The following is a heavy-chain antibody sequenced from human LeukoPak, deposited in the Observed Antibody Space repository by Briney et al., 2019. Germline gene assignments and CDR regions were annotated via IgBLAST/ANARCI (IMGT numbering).Heavy chain of an antibody. CDR2: ISYDGSNK. D-gene: IGHD2-2*01. CDR1: GFTFSSYG. V-gene: IGHV3-30*18. Sequence: GGSLTLSCAASGFTFSSYGMHWVRQAPGKGLEWVAVISYDGSNKYYADSVKGRFTISRDNSKNTLYLQMNSLRAEDTAVYYCAKAGVVPAASSFPYYFDYWGQGTLVTVSS. CDR3: AKAGVVPAASSFPYYFDY. J-gene: IGHJ4*02.